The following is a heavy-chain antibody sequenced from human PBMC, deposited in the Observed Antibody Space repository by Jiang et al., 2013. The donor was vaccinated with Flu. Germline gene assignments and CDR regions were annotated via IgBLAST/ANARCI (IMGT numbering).Heavy chain of an antibody. CDR1: GDSVSSNSVT. CDR2: TYYNSKWYN. CDR3: VRGWLRSWFDS. J-gene: IGHJ5*01. Sequence: AISGDSVSSNSVTWNWIRQSPSRGLEWLGRTYYNSKWYNDYGVSVKGRININPDTSKNQFSLELNSVTPEDTAVYYCVRGWLRSWFDSWGQGTLVIVSP. V-gene: IGHV6-1*01. D-gene: IGHD3-9*01.